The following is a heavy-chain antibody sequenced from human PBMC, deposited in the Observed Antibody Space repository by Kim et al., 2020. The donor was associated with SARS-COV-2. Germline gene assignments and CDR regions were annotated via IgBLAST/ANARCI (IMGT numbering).Heavy chain of an antibody. CDR1: GFTFSSYS. Sequence: GGSLRLSCAASGFTFSSYSMNWVRQAPGKGLEWVSYISSSSSTIYYADSVKGRFTISRDNAKNSLYLQMNSLRDEDTAVYYCASQDEGVSRAGDPGLIWPSDRRGYWRQGTLVTVSS. V-gene: IGHV3-48*02. CDR2: ISSSSSTI. CDR3: ASQDEGVSRAGDPGLIWPSDRRGY. D-gene: IGHD2-21*01. J-gene: IGHJ4*02.